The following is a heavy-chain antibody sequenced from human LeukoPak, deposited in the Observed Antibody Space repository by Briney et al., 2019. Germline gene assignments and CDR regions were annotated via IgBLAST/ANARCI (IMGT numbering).Heavy chain of an antibody. CDR1: GGSFSGYY. J-gene: IGHJ4*02. CDR2: INHSGST. Sequence: SETLSLTCAVYGGSFSGYYWSWIRQPPGKGLEWIGEINHSGSTNYNPSLKSRVTISVDTSKNQFSLKLSSVTAADTAVYYCARDGRATVSLDYWGQGTLVTVSS. D-gene: IGHD3-10*02. V-gene: IGHV4-34*01. CDR3: ARDGRATVSLDY.